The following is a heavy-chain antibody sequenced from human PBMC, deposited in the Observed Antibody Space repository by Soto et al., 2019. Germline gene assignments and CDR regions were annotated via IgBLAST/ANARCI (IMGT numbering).Heavy chain of an antibody. CDR1: GGSVDRGDYY. V-gene: IGHV4-38-2*02. Sequence: SETLSLTCTVSGGSVDRGDYYWGWIRQPPGKGLEWIGSIYHSGSTYYNPSLKSRVTISVDTSKNQFSLKLSSVTAADTAVYYCAEGNTGTKGWFDPWGQGTLVTVSS. CDR3: AEGNTGTKGWFDP. J-gene: IGHJ5*02. D-gene: IGHD3-10*01. CDR2: IYHSGST.